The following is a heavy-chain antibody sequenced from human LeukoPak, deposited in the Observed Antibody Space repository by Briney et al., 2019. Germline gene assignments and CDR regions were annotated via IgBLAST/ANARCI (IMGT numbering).Heavy chain of an antibody. V-gene: IGHV3-23*01. CDR3: AKRRIQLWFYDY. D-gene: IGHD5-18*01. Sequence: PGGSPRLSCAASGFTFSSYAMSWVRQAPGKGLEWVSAISGSGGSTYYADSVKGRFTISRDNSKNTLYLQMNSLRAEDTAVYYCAKRRIQLWFYDYWGQGTLVTVSS. CDR2: ISGSGGST. CDR1: GFTFSSYA. J-gene: IGHJ4*02.